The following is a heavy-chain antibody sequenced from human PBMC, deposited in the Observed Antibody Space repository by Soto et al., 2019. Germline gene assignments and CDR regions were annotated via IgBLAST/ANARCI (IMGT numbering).Heavy chain of an antibody. CDR1: GYIFTSYW. D-gene: IGHD6-6*01. CDR3: ARLNSLSDYYYGMDV. J-gene: IGHJ6*02. V-gene: IGHV5-10-1*01. CDR2: IDPSDSYT. Sequence: GAALNISCKGSGYIFTSYWIRWVRQMAGKGEERRVRIDPSDSYTNYHPSFQGHVTISADKSISTSFLQWSRPKASAMGMYYCARLNSLSDYYYGMDVWGQGTTVTFSS.